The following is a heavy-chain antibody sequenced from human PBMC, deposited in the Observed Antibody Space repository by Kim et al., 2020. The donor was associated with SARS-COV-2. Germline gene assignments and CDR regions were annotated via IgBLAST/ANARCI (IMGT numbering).Heavy chain of an antibody. Sequence: SVKGQFTIARDNSKNTLYLQMNSLRAEDTAVYYCARPRGLYSSSWYYFDYWGQGTLVTVSS. V-gene: IGHV3-30*01. D-gene: IGHD6-13*01. J-gene: IGHJ4*02. CDR3: ARPRGLYSSSWYYFDY.